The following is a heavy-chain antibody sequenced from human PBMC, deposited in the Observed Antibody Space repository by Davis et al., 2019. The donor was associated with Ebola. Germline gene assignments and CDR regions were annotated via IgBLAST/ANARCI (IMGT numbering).Heavy chain of an antibody. CDR3: ARDSPTPGY. V-gene: IGHV3-33*08. Sequence: GESLKISCAASGFTFSNFGLHWVRQAPGKGLEWVAIIWSDGSKKYYADSVKGRFTISRDNSKGTLYLQMNSLRVEDTAVYYCARDSPTPGYWGLGTLVTVSS. D-gene: IGHD7-27*01. CDR1: GFTFSNFG. CDR2: IWSDGSKK. J-gene: IGHJ4*02.